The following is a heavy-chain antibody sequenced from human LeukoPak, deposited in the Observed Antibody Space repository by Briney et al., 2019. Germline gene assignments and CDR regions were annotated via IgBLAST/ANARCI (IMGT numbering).Heavy chain of an antibody. CDR2: IYHSGST. CDR1: GYSISSGYY. Sequence: SETLSLTCAVSGYSISSGYYWDWIRQPPGKGLEWIATIYHSGSTYYNPSLKGRVTISVDTSKNQFSLKLSSVTAADTAVYYCARQYWDDSKLDYWGQGTLVTVSS. V-gene: IGHV4-38-2*01. CDR3: ARQYWDDSKLDY. D-gene: IGHD3-22*01. J-gene: IGHJ4*02.